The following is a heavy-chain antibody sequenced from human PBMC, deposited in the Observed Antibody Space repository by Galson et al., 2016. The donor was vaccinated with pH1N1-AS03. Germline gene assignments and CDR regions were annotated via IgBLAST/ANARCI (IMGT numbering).Heavy chain of an antibody. V-gene: IGHV3-53*01. J-gene: IGHJ4*02. D-gene: IGHD5/OR15-5a*01. CDR1: GFTVSSKY. Sequence: SLRLSCAASGFTVSSKYMNWVRQAPGKALEWISVIYSGGDTFYADSVKGRFTISRDNFKNTLYLQMNSLRADDTAVYYCAKAAEFASTTYDFEYWGQGTLVTVTS. CDR3: AKAAEFASTTYDFEY. CDR2: IYSGGDT.